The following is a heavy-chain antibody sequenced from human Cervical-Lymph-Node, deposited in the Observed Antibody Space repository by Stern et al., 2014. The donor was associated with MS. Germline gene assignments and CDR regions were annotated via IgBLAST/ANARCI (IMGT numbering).Heavy chain of an antibody. J-gene: IGHJ6*02. CDR3: ARDTRFYGMDV. Sequence: EVQLVESGGGLVKPGGSLRLSCAASGFTFSSYSMNWVRQAPGQGLEWVSSISSSSSYIYYADSVKGRFPISRDNSQNSRYTQCNSLRAEDTAVYYGARDTRFYGMDVWGQGTTVTVSS. CDR1: GFTFSSYS. CDR2: ISSSSSYI. V-gene: IGHV3-21*01.